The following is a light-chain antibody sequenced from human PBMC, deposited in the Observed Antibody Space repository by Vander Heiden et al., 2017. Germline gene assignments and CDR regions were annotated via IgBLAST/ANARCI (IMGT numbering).Light chain of an antibody. CDR2: DVS. V-gene: IGLV2-14*03. Sequence: QSALTQPASVSGSPGQSITLSCTGTSSDTGPFNYVSWYQHHPGKAPKLLIFDVSHRPSGVSGRFSGSKSGNTASLTISGLQAEDEADYHCASYSTTSSFWVFGGGTKVTVL. CDR3: ASYSTTSSFWV. J-gene: IGLJ3*02. CDR1: SSDTGPFNY.